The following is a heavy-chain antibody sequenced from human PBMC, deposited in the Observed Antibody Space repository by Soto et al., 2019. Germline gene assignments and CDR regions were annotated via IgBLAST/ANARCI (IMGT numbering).Heavy chain of an antibody. V-gene: IGHV4-4*07. J-gene: IGHJ6*02. D-gene: IGHD3-9*01. CDR3: AREQEERYFDSTYVHYYYYYGMDV. Sequence: PSETLSLTCTVSGGSISSYYWSWIRQPAGKGLEWIGCIYTSGSTNYNPSLKSRVTMSVDTSKNQFSLKLSSVTAADTAVYYCAREQEERYFDSTYVHYYYYYGMDVWGQGTTVTVSS. CDR1: GGSISSYY. CDR2: IYTSGST.